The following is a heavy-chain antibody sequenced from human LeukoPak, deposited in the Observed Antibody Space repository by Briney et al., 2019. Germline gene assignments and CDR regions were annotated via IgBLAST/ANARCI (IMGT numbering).Heavy chain of an antibody. CDR2: IWYDGSNK. Sequence: QPGRSLRLSCAASGFSFSTYGMLWVRQAPAKGLEWVAVIWYDGSNKYYADSVKGRFTISTDNSKNTLYLQMNSLRVEDTAVYYCARGGPEWPLDYWGQGTLVTVST. D-gene: IGHD3-3*01. V-gene: IGHV3-33*01. J-gene: IGHJ4*02. CDR3: ARGGPEWPLDY. CDR1: GFSFSTYG.